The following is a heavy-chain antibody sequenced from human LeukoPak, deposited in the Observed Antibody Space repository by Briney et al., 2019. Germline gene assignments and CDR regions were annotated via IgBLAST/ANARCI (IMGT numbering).Heavy chain of an antibody. V-gene: IGHV4-34*01. CDR3: ARGRRGYSYGPGDY. CDR2: INHSGST. D-gene: IGHD5-18*01. J-gene: IGHJ4*02. Sequence: SETLSLTCAVYGGSFSGYYWSWIRQPPGKWLEWIGEINHSGSTNYNPSLKSRVTISVDTSKNQFSLKLSSVTAADTAVYYRARGRRGYSYGPGDYSGEGTPVTVSS. CDR1: GGSFSGYY.